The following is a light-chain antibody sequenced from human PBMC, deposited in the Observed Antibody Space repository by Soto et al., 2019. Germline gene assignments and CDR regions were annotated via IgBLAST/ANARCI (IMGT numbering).Light chain of an antibody. Sequence: DIVMTQSPDSLSVSLGERGTINCKSSQSVLYNSNNKNYLAWYQQKTGQPPKLLIYWASTRKYGLAERSSGRGAGKDFTLTISSMQDENVAIYYCQTYYRSPLTLGRGPKVDIK. CDR2: WAS. V-gene: IGKV4-1*01. CDR1: QSVLYNSNNKNY. CDR3: QTYYRSPLT. J-gene: IGKJ4*01.